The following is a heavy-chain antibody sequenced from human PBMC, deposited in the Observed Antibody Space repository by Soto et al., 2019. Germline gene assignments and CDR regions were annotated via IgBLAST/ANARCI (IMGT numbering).Heavy chain of an antibody. CDR1: GGSFSGSY. CDR2: INHSGST. D-gene: IGHD6-13*01. CDR3: ARDRKGIAAAGGLYYFDY. J-gene: IGHJ4*02. Sequence: QVQLQQWGAGLLKPSETLSLTCAVYGGSFSGSYWSWIRQPPGKGLEWIGEINHSGSTNYNPSLKSRVTISVYTAKNQFSRNLSSLTAADTAMYYCARDRKGIAAAGGLYYFDYWGQGTLVTVAS. V-gene: IGHV4-34*01.